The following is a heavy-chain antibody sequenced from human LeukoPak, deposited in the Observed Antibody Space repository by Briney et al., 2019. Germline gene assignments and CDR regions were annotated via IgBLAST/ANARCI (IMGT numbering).Heavy chain of an antibody. CDR3: ARVRYFDWLIDY. D-gene: IGHD3-9*01. J-gene: IGHJ4*02. CDR2: IYYSGST. V-gene: IGHV4-39*07. CDR1: GGSISSSSYY. Sequence: SETLPLTCTVSGGSISSSSYYWGWIRQPPGKGLEWIGSIYYSGSTYYNPSLKSRVTISVDTSKNQFSLKLSSVTAADTAVYYCARVRYFDWLIDYWGQGTLVTVSS.